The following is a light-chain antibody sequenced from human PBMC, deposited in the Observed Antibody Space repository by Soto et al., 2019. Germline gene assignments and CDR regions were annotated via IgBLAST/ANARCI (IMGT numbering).Light chain of an antibody. Sequence: EIVLTQSPATLSLCPGEKATLSCRASQSVSRYLAWYQQKPGQAPRLLIYDASNRATGIPDRFSGSGSGTDCTLTICGLEPDDLAVYYCLQYGSSPRTLSRGTKVDIK. CDR2: DAS. CDR3: LQYGSSPRT. J-gene: IGKJ1*01. CDR1: QSVSRY. V-gene: IGKV3D-20*01.